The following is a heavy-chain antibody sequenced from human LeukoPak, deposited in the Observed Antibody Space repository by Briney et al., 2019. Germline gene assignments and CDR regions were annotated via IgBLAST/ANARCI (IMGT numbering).Heavy chain of an antibody. D-gene: IGHD1-26*01. V-gene: IGHV4-59*01. CDR1: GGSISSNY. J-gene: IGHJ4*02. Sequence: SETPSLTCTVPGGSISSNYWSWIRQPPGKGLEWIGYIYYSGSTNYNPSLKSRVTISVDTSKNQFSLRLRSVTAADTAVYYCARALSGSYSQLDYWGQGTLVTVSS. CDR2: IYYSGST. CDR3: ARALSGSYSQLDY.